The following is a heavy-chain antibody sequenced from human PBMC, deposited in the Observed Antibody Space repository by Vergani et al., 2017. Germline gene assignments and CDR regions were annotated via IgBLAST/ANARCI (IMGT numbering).Heavy chain of an antibody. D-gene: IGHD3-16*01. Sequence: QVQLVESGGGVVQPGRSLRLSCAASGFTFSSYGMHWVRQAPGKGLEWVAVIWYDGSNKYYADSVKGRFTISRDKSKNTLYLQMNSLRAEDTAVYYCARGPAGDYVWGSFDPWGQGTLVTVSS. CDR2: IWYDGSNK. J-gene: IGHJ5*02. V-gene: IGHV3-33*01. CDR1: GFTFSSYG. CDR3: ARGPAGDYVWGSFDP.